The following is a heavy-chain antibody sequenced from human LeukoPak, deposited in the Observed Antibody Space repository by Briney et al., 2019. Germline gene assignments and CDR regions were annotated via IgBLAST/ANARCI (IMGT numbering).Heavy chain of an antibody. D-gene: IGHD3-22*01. CDR1: GGSISSYY. Sequence: PSETLSLTCTVSGGSISSYYWSWIRQPAGKGLEWIGSIYTSGSTNYNPSLKSRVTMSVDTSKNQFSLKLDSVTAADTAVYYCARDAYYYDSSGYYILDCWGQGTLVTVSS. V-gene: IGHV4-4*07. CDR3: ARDAYYYDSSGYYILDC. CDR2: IYTSGST. J-gene: IGHJ4*02.